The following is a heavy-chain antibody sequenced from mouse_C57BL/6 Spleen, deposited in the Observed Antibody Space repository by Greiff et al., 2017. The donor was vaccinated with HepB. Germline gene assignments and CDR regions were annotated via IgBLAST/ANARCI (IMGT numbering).Heavy chain of an antibody. J-gene: IGHJ2*01. CDR1: GYTFTSYG. Sequence: QVQLKQSGAELARPGASVKLSCKASGYTFTSYGISWVKQRTGQGLEWIGEIYPRSGNTYYNEKFKGKATLTADKSSSTAYMQLSSLTSEDSAVYYCARDVRYFDYWGQGTTLTVSS. CDR3: ARDVRYFDY. V-gene: IGHV1-81*01. CDR2: IYPRSGNT.